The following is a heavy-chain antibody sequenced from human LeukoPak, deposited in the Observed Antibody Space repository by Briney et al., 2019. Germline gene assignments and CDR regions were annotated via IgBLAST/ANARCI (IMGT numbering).Heavy chain of an antibody. CDR2: MNPNSGNT. V-gene: IGHV1-8*01. Sequence: ASVKVSCKASGYTFTSYDIYWVRQATGQGFEWMGWMNPNSGNTGYVQKFQGRVTMTRDTSISTAYVELSSLRSEDTAVYYCARGNSKRYCSGGSCYWFDPWGQGTLVTVSS. D-gene: IGHD2-15*01. CDR3: ARGNSKRYCSGGSCYWFDP. J-gene: IGHJ5*02. CDR1: GYTFTSYD.